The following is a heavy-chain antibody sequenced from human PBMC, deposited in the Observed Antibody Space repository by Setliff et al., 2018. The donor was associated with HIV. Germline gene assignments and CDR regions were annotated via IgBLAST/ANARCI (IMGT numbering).Heavy chain of an antibody. J-gene: IGHJ4*02. V-gene: IGHV3-23*01. CDR1: GFTFSSYA. CDR2: ITGGGDHT. Sequence: GESLKISCASSGFTFSSYAMNWVRQAPGKGLEWVSAITGGGDHTYYADSVKGRFTISRDNAKNSLFLQMNSLRVEDTAFYHCARESGFGGSRGYHSDHWGQGTLVTVSS. CDR3: ARESGFGGSRGYHSDH. D-gene: IGHD3-22*01.